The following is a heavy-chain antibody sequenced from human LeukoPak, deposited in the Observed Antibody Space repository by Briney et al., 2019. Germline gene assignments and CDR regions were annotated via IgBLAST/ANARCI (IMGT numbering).Heavy chain of an antibody. D-gene: IGHD3-22*01. V-gene: IGHV1-69*05. CDR2: IIPIFGTA. J-gene: IGHJ1*01. CDR1: GGTFSSYA. Sequence: SVKVSCKASGGTFSSYAISWVRQAPGQGLEWMGRIIPIFGTANYAQKFQGRVTIITDESTSTAYMELSSLRSEDTAVYYCAREVYDSSGYHAVEYFQHWGQGTLVTVSS. CDR3: AREVYDSSGYHAVEYFQH.